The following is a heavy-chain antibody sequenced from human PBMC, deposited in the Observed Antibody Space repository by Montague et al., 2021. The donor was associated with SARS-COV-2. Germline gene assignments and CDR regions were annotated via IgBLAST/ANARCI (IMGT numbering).Heavy chain of an antibody. CDR2: TYYRSKWYN. D-gene: IGHD2-2*01. CDR1: GDSVSSNIAT. CDR3: ARIPVGSKYYFDF. V-gene: IGHV6-1*01. Sequence: CAISGDSVSSNIATWNWIRQSPSRGLEWLGRTYYRSKWYNDYAEXVKSRITIDPDTSKHQFSLHLNSVTPEDTAVYYCARIPVGSKYYFDFWGRGSLVSVSS. J-gene: IGHJ4*02.